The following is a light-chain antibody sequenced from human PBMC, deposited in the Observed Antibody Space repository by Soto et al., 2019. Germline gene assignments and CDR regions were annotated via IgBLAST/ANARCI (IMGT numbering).Light chain of an antibody. CDR3: SSYTSSSTVF. CDR1: SSDVGGYNY. J-gene: IGLJ2*01. CDR2: EVS. Sequence: SALTQPASVSGSPGQSITISCTGTSSDVGGYNYVSWYQQHPGKAPKLMIYEVSNRPSGVSNRFSGSKSGNTASLTISGLQAEDEADYYGSSYTSSSTVFFGGGTKLTVL. V-gene: IGLV2-14*01.